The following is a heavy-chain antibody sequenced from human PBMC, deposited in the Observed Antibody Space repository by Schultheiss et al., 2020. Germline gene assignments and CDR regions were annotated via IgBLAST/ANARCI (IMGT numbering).Heavy chain of an antibody. J-gene: IGHJ4*02. V-gene: IGHV3-30-3*01. Sequence: GGSLRLSCAASGFTFSSYAMHWVRQAPGKGLEWVAVISYDGSNKYYADSVKGRFTISRDNSKNTLYLQMNSLRAEDTAVYYCARDQDTYGDPYYFDYWGQGTLVTVSS. CDR1: GFTFSSYA. CDR3: ARDQDTYGDPYYFDY. CDR2: ISYDGSNK. D-gene: IGHD4-17*01.